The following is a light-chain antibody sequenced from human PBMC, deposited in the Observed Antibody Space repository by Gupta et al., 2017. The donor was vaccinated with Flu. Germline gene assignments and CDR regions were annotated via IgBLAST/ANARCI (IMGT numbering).Light chain of an antibody. CDR1: ESISTW. J-gene: IGKJ2*01. Sequence: DIQLTQSPSTLSASAGDRVTITCRASESISTWLAWYQQKPGKAPKLLIYKASSLESGVTSRFSGSGSGTEFTLTISRLEPDDFAAYDCQQLNTELYTFGQGTKLEIK. CDR2: KAS. CDR3: QQLNTELYT. V-gene: IGKV1-5*03.